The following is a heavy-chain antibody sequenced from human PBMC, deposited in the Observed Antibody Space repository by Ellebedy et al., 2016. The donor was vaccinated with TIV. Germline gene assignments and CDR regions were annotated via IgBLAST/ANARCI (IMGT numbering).Heavy chain of an antibody. CDR2: IRQEGDEI. CDR1: GFNFSSYW. CDR3: AMRASYGDYAVQVNPWFDP. D-gene: IGHD4-17*01. Sequence: GESLKISCAASGFNFSSYWMTWVRQAPGKGLEWVAKIRQEGDEIYYVESVKGRFTISRDNAKNSLFLQMSSMRVEDTAVYYCAMRASYGDYAVQVNPWFDPWGQGTLVTVSS. J-gene: IGHJ5*02. V-gene: IGHV3-7*01.